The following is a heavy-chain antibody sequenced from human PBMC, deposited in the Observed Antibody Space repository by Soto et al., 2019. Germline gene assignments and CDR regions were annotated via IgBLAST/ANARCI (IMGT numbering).Heavy chain of an antibody. V-gene: IGHV3-23*01. D-gene: IGHD6-13*01. J-gene: IGHJ4*01. CDR2: ISGSGGTT. Sequence: PGGSLRLSCAASGFTFSSYAMSWVRQAPGKGLEWVSGISGSGGTTYYTDSVKGRFTISRDNSKNTLYLQMNSLRAEDTDTAVYYCARFGAAAAHDDNWGRGVLVTVSS. CDR1: GFTFSSYA. CDR3: ARFGAAAAHDDN.